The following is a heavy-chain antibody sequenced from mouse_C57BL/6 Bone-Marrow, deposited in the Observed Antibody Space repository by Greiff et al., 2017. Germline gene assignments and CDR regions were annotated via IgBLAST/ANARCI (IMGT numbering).Heavy chain of an antibody. V-gene: IGHV1-64*01. CDR1: GYTFTSYW. CDR2: IHPNSGST. J-gene: IGHJ4*01. CDR3: ARYYGSSLYAMDY. Sequence: QVQLQQPGAELVKPGASVKLSCKASGYTFTSYWMHWVKQRPGQGLEWIGMIHPNSGSTNYNEKFKSKATLTVDKSSSTAYMQLSSLTSEDSAVXYCARYYGSSLYAMDYWGQGTSVTVSS. D-gene: IGHD1-1*01.